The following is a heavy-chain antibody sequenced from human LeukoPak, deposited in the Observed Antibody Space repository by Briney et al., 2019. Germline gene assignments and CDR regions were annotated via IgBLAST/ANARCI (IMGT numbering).Heavy chain of an antibody. Sequence: GGSLRHSYAASGFTFNSYTMSWVRQAPGKGLEWVSAISDSGYSTYYADSVKGRFTISRHRSKNTVYLQMNSLKTEDTAVYYCTTDGRHYYDRSTRFDPWGQGTLVTVSS. CDR1: GFTFNSYT. D-gene: IGHD3-22*01. J-gene: IGHJ5*02. CDR2: ISDSGYST. CDR3: TTDGRHYYDRSTRFDP. V-gene: IGHV3-23*01.